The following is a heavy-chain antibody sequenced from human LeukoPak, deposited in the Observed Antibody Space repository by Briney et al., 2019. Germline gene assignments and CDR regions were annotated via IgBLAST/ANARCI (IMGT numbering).Heavy chain of an antibody. D-gene: IGHD7-27*01. V-gene: IGHV3-7*03. CDR1: GFSFSSYW. Sequence: TGGSLRLSCATSGFSFSSYWMSWVRQAPGKGLEWVANIKKDGNEKYYVDSVKGRFTISRDNVKNSLYLQMNSLRAEDTGVYYCARIWGSGVYYYYGMDVWGQGTTVTVSS. CDR2: IKKDGNEK. CDR3: ARIWGSGVYYYYGMDV. J-gene: IGHJ6*02.